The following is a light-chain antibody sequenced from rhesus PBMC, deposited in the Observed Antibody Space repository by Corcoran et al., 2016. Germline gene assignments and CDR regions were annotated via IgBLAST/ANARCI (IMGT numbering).Light chain of an antibody. V-gene: IGKV4-1*01. CDR1: QSLLYSSNNKNY. Sequence: DIVMTQSPDSLAVSLGERVTINCKSSQSLLYSSNNKNYLAWYQQKPGKAPTLLIYWASTRESGVPNRFSGSGSGTDFTLTISGLQAEDVAVYYCQQYYSSPYSFGQGTKVEIK. CDR3: QQYYSSPYS. J-gene: IGKJ2*01. CDR2: WAS.